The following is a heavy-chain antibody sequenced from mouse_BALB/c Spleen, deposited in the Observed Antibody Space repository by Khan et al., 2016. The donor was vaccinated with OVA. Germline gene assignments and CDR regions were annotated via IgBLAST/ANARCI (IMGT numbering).Heavy chain of an antibody. J-gene: IGHJ4*01. Sequence: QVQLQESGPGLVAPSPSLSITCTVSGFSLTNYGVHWVRQPPGKGLEWLVVIWSDGSTNYNSVLKSRLSISKDNSKSQVFLQMNSLQTDDTASYYCARWFDGYSSLYAMDYWGQGTSVTVSS. D-gene: IGHD2-3*01. CDR2: IWSDGST. CDR3: ARWFDGYSSLYAMDY. CDR1: GFSLTNYG. V-gene: IGHV2-6*02.